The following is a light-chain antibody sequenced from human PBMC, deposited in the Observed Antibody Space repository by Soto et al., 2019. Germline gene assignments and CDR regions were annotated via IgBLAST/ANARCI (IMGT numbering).Light chain of an antibody. CDR1: QDISNF. V-gene: IGKV1-5*01. J-gene: IGKJ1*01. CDR2: DAS. Sequence: DIQMTQSPSTLSASVGDRVTISCRASQDISNFLAWYQHKPGKAPKLLIYDASTLQTGVPSRFSGSGSGTEFTLTISSLQPDDFATYYCQQYNSAWTFGQGTKVDIK. CDR3: QQYNSAWT.